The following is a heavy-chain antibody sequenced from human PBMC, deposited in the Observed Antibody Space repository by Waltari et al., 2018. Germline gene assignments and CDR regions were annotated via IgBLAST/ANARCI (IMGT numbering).Heavy chain of an antibody. D-gene: IGHD1-1*01. CDR2: ISTTGNSM. CDR3: ARNIYIYNFDAFDI. CDR1: GFSFSTYT. V-gene: IGHV3-21*02. J-gene: IGHJ3*02. Sequence: EVQLVESGGGLVKPGGSLRLSCAASGFSFSTYTMNWVRQAPGKGLAVVSSISTTGNSMYYGDSVKGRFTLSRDSARNSLYLQMHSLRAEDTAIYYCARNIYIYNFDAFDIWGQGTMVTVSS.